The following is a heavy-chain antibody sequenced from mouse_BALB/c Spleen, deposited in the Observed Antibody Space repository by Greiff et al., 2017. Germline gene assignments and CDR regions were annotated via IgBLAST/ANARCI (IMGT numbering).Heavy chain of an antibody. CDR3: ARASSSYVFAY. V-gene: IGHV3-2*02. D-gene: IGHD1-1*01. Sequence: EVHLVESGPGLVKPSQSLSLTCTVTGYSITSDYAWNWIRQFPGNKLEWMGYISYSGSTSYNPSLKSRISITRDTSKNQFFLQLNSVTTEDTATYYCARASSSYVFAYWGQGTLVTVSA. CDR1: GYSITSDYA. CDR2: ISYSGST. J-gene: IGHJ3*01.